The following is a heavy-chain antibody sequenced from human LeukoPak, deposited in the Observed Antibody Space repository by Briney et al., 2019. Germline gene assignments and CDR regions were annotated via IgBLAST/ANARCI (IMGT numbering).Heavy chain of an antibody. CDR2: IFHNGST. J-gene: IGHJ5*02. CDR1: GDSSSNTNW. D-gene: IGHD1-26*01. Sequence: SETLSLTCAVSGDSSSNTNWWSWVRQPPGRGLEWIGEIFHNGSTNYNPSLKSRVTISVDTSKNQFSLRLNSVTAADTAVYYCARSRAFNSGAFDPWGQGSLVTVSS. CDR3: ARSRAFNSGAFDP. V-gene: IGHV4-4*02.